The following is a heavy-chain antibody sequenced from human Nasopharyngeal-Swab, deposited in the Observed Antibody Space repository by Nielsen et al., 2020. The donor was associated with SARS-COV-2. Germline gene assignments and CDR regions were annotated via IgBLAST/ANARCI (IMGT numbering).Heavy chain of an antibody. Sequence: GSLRLSCTVSGGSISSSSYYWGWIRQPPGKGLEWIGNIYYSGSTYYNPSLKSRVTISVDTSKNQFSLKLSSVTAADTAVYYCARQYSSSWYVDWFDPWGQGTLVTVSS. J-gene: IGHJ5*02. V-gene: IGHV4-39*07. CDR1: GGSISSSSYY. CDR2: IYYSGST. D-gene: IGHD6-13*01. CDR3: ARQYSSSWYVDWFDP.